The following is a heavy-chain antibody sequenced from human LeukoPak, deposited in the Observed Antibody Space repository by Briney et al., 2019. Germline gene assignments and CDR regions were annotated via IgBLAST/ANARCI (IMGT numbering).Heavy chain of an antibody. CDR1: GFTFSSYW. CDR3: ARVQTEYSSSSPAFDI. Sequence: PGGSLRLSCAASGFTFSSYWMHWVRQAPGKGLVWVSRINSDGSSTNYADSVKDRFTISRDNAKNTLYLQMNSLRAEDTAVYYCARVQTEYSSSSPAFDIWGQGTMVTVSS. V-gene: IGHV3-74*01. J-gene: IGHJ3*02. CDR2: INSDGSST. D-gene: IGHD6-6*01.